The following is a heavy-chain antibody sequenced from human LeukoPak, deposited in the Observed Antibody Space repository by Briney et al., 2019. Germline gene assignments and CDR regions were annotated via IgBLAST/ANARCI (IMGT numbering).Heavy chain of an antibody. J-gene: IGHJ4*02. Sequence: GGSLRLSCAASGFTFSSYSMNWVRQAPGKGLEWVSSISSSSSHIYYADSVKGRFTISRDNAKNSLYLQMNSLRAEDTAVYYCTRDFDFSSAIWGQGTLVTVSS. CDR1: GFTFSSYS. CDR2: ISSSSSHI. D-gene: IGHD3-3*01. CDR3: TRDFDFSSAI. V-gene: IGHV3-21*01.